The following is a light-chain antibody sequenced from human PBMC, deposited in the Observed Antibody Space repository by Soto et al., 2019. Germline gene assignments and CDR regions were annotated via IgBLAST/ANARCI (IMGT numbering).Light chain of an antibody. CDR1: QTINRF. CDR2: SAS. V-gene: IGKV1-39*01. J-gene: IGKJ2*01. Sequence: DIQMTQSPSFLSASVGDRVSITCRASQTINRFLNWYQQKPGKAPRLLIHSASILESGLPSRISGSGSGTDFTLTISGLQPEDSATYYCQQTDSIPYTFGQGTKLAIK. CDR3: QQTDSIPYT.